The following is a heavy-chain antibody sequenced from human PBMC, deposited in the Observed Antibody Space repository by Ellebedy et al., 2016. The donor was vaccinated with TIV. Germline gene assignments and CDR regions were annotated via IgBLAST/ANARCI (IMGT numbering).Heavy chain of an antibody. D-gene: IGHD5-24*01. V-gene: IGHV1-18*01. J-gene: IGHJ6*02. CDR3: ARDQRGPQNRDGYNHGMDV. CDR2: ISAYNGNT. CDR1: GYTFTSYG. Sequence: ASVKVSCXASGYTFTSYGMSWVRQAPGQGLEWMGWISAYNGNTNYEQKLQGRVTMARDTSTSTVYMELSSLGSEDTAIYYCARDQRGPQNRDGYNHGMDVWGQGTTVTVSS.